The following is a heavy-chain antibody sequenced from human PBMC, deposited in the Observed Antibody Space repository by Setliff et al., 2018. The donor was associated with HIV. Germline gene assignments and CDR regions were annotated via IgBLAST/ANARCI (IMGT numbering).Heavy chain of an antibody. CDR2: ISGSGGNT. CDR1: GFTFSIHA. CDR3: AKGSGKITIYYYYMDV. Sequence: PGGSLRLSCAASGFTFSIHAMSWVRQAPGKGLEWVSAISGSGGNTYYADSVKGRFTVSRNNSKNTLYLQMNSLRAEDTAVYYCAKGSGKITIYYYYMDVWGKGTTVTVSS. V-gene: IGHV3-23*01. J-gene: IGHJ6*03. D-gene: IGHD3-3*01.